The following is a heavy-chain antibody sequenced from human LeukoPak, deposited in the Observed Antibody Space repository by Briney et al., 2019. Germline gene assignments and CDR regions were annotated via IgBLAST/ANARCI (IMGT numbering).Heavy chain of an antibody. CDR2: IHSAGNT. Sequence: GESLKISCKGSGFSFSSYAMSWVRQAPGKGLEWVSLIHSAGNTYYADSVKGRFTISRDNSKNTLYLQMNSLRQEDTAVYYCARALSEWRQSDYWGQGTLVTVSS. D-gene: IGHD5-24*01. CDR1: GFSFSSYA. CDR3: ARALSEWRQSDY. J-gene: IGHJ4*02. V-gene: IGHV3-66*01.